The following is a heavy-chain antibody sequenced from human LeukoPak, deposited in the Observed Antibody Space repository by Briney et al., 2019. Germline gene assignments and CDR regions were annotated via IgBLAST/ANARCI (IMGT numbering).Heavy chain of an antibody. CDR2: ISGNADTT. D-gene: IGHD5-18*01. CDR1: GSTFSSYA. J-gene: IGHJ4*02. CDR3: AKTHVDTTYFDY. V-gene: IGHV3-23*01. Sequence: PGGSLRLSCAASGSTFSSYAMNWVRQAPGRGLDWVSAISGNADTTFYAHSVKGRFTISRDNSKNTLYLQMNSLRAEDTALYYCAKTHVDTTYFDYWGQGTLVTVSS.